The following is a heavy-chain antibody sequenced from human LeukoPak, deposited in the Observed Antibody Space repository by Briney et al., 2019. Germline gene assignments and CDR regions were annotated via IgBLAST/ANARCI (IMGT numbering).Heavy chain of an antibody. CDR1: GGSFSGYY. D-gene: IGHD6-13*01. V-gene: IGHV4-34*01. CDR2: INHSGST. CDR3: ARGKGLREMHTLRTAAGTRCWFDP. Sequence: SETLSLTCAVYGGSFSGYYWSWIRQPPGKGLEWIGEINHSGSTNHNPSLKSRVTISVDTSKNQFSLKLSSVTAADTAVYYCARGKGLREMHTLRTAAGTRCWFDPWGQGTLVTVSS. J-gene: IGHJ5*02.